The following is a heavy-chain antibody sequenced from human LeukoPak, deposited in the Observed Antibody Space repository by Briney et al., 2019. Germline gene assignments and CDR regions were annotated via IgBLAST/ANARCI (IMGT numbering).Heavy chain of an antibody. Sequence: PGGSLRLSCAASGFSFSTYYMHWVRQAPGKGLVWVARINGDGDSTSYADSVKGRFTISRDNAKNTLYLQMNSLRVEDTAVYYCARVGGVSGRAFDMWGQGTMVTVSS. J-gene: IGHJ3*02. CDR3: ARVGGVSGRAFDM. CDR2: INGDGDST. CDR1: GFSFSTYY. V-gene: IGHV3-74*01. D-gene: IGHD6-25*01.